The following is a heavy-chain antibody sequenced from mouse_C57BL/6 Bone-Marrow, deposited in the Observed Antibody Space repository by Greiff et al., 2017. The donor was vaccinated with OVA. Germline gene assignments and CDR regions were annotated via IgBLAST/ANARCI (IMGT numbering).Heavy chain of an antibody. D-gene: IGHD1-1*01. CDR2: IHPNSGST. V-gene: IGHV1-64*01. CDR1: GYTFTSYW. Sequence: VQLQQPGAELVKPGASVKLSCKASGYTFTSYWMHWVKQGPGQGLEWIGMIHPNSGSTNYNEKFKSKATLTVDKSSSTAYMQLSSLTSEDSAVYYCATTVVAHWYFDVWGTGTTVTVSS. CDR3: ATTVVAHWYFDV. J-gene: IGHJ1*03.